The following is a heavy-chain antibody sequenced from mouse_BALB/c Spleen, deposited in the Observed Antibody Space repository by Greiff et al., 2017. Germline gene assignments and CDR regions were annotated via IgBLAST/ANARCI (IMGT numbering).Heavy chain of an antibody. J-gene: IGHJ4*01. Sequence: EVMLVESGGGLVQPGGSLRLSCATSGFTFSDFYMEWVRQPPGKRLEWIAASRNKANYYTTEYSASVKGRFIVSRDTSQSILYLQMNALRAEDTAIYYCARDAGTGAMDYWGQGTSVTVSS. CDR1: GFTFSDFY. D-gene: IGHD4-1*01. CDR2: SRNKANYYTT. CDR3: ARDAGTGAMDY. V-gene: IGHV7-1*02.